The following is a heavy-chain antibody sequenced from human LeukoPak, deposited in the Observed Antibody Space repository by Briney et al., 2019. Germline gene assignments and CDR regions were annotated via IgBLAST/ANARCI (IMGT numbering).Heavy chain of an antibody. Sequence: ASVKVSCKASGYTFTGYYMHWVRQAPGQGLEWMGWIDPNSGGTNYAQKFQGRVTMTRDTSISTVYMELSRLRSEDTAVYYCARAFWSGYYTGAFDIWGQGTMVTVSS. CDR2: IDPNSGGT. CDR3: ARAFWSGYYTGAFDI. CDR1: GYTFTGYY. V-gene: IGHV1-2*02. J-gene: IGHJ3*02. D-gene: IGHD3-3*01.